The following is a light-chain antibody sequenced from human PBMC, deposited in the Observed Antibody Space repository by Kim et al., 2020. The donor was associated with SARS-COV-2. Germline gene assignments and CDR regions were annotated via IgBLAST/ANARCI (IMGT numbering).Light chain of an antibody. CDR2: DAS. CDR1: QSVSSY. Sequence: SVSPGERATLSCRASQSVSSYLAWYQQKPGQAPRLLIYDASTRATGIPASFSGSGSATAFSLTIGSLETEDFAVYYCQQRGNLPLTFGGGTKLEI. J-gene: IGKJ4*01. V-gene: IGKV3-11*01. CDR3: QQRGNLPLT.